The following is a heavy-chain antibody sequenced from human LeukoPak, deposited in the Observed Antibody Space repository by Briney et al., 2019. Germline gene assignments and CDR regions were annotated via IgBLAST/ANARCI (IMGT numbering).Heavy chain of an antibody. CDR2: MKGDGSEK. CDR1: GFTFSVYW. J-gene: IGHJ4*02. CDR3: AAGREWGDY. Sequence: GGSLRLSCVASGFTFSVYWMAWSPRPPGKGLEWVANMKGDGSEKYYVDSVKGRFTISRDNAKNSLYLQMNSLRAEDTAVYYCAAGREWGDYWGQGILVTVSS. V-gene: IGHV3-7*05. D-gene: IGHD6-6*01.